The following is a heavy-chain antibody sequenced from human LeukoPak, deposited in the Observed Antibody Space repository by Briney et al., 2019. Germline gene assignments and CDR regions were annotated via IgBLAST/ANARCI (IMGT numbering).Heavy chain of an antibody. Sequence: SQTLSLTCTVSGGSISSYYWSWIRQPPGKGLEWIGYIYYSGSTNYNPSLKSRVTISVDTSKNQFSLKLSSVTAADTAVYYCASVGYYDSSGYRKKLDAFDIWGQGTMVTVSS. J-gene: IGHJ3*02. D-gene: IGHD3-22*01. CDR2: IYYSGST. CDR3: ASVGYYDSSGYRKKLDAFDI. V-gene: IGHV4-59*01. CDR1: GGSISSYY.